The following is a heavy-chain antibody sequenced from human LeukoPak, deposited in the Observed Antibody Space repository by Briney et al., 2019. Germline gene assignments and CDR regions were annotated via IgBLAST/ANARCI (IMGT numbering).Heavy chain of an antibody. D-gene: IGHD4-17*01. J-gene: IGHJ6*03. CDR3: ARAGGNGDYAYYYYYMDV. CDR2: ISAYNGYT. Sequence: GASVKVSCKASGYTFTSYGISWVRQAPGQGLEWMGWISAYNGYTNYAQKLQGRVTMTTDTSTSTAYMELRSLRSDDTAVYYCARAGGNGDYAYYYYYMDVWGKGTTVTVSS. CDR1: GYTFTSYG. V-gene: IGHV1-18*01.